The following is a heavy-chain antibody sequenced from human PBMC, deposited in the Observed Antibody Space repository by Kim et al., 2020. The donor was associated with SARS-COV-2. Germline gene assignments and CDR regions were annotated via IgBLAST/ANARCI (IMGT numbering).Heavy chain of an antibody. CDR1: GGTFTSYA. V-gene: IGHV1-69*13. Sequence: SVKVSCKASGGTFTSYAISWVRQAPGQGLEWMGGIIPIFGTAKYAQKFQGRVTITADESTSTTYMELSSLRYEDTAVYYCARSEGYDILTGYSDYWGQGTLVTVSS. J-gene: IGHJ4*02. D-gene: IGHD3-9*01. CDR3: ARSEGYDILTGYSDY. CDR2: IIPIFGTA.